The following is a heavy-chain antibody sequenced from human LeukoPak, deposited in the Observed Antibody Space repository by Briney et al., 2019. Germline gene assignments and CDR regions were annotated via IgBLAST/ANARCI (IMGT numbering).Heavy chain of an antibody. CDR1: GFTFDDYA. CDR3: AKGCGYSGYDEIDY. J-gene: IGHJ4*02. Sequence: GGSLRLSCAASGFTFDDYAMRWVRHAPGKGLEWVSPISWDGGSTYYADSVKGRFTISRDNSKNSLYLQMNSLRAEDTALYYCAKGCGYSGYDEIDYWGEGTLVTVSS. V-gene: IGHV3-43D*04. CDR2: ISWDGGST. D-gene: IGHD5-12*01.